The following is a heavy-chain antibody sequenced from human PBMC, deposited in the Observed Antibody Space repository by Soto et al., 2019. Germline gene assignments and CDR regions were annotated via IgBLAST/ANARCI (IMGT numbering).Heavy chain of an antibody. D-gene: IGHD5-18*01. Sequence: PGGSLRLSCTASGFTFGDYAMSWVRQAPGKGLEWVGFIRSKAYGGTTEYAASVKGRFTISRDDSKSIAYLQMNSLKTEDTAVYYCTRDAAITWIQLWSDYWGQGTLVTV. V-gene: IGHV3-49*04. CDR1: GFTFGDYA. CDR2: IRSKAYGGTT. CDR3: TRDAAITWIQLWSDY. J-gene: IGHJ4*02.